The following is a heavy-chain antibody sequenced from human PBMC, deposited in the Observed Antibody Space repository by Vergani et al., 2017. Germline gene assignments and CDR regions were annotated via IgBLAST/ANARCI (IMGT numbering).Heavy chain of an antibody. CDR2: IYYSGST. CDR1: GGSISSSSYY. J-gene: IGHJ4*02. Sequence: QLQLQESGPGLVKPSETLSLTCTVSGGSISSSSYYWGWIRQPPGKGLEWIGSIYYSGSTYYNPSLKSRVTISVDTSKNQFSLKLSSVTAADTAVYYWARHRAVAGTTKGFDYWGQGTLVTVSS. V-gene: IGHV4-39*01. D-gene: IGHD6-19*01. CDR3: ARHRAVAGTTKGFDY.